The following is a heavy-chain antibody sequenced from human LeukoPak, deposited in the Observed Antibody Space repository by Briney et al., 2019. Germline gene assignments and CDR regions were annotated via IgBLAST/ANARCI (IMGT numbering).Heavy chain of an antibody. CDR2: ISWNSGSI. CDR1: GFTFDDYA. V-gene: IGHV3-9*01. D-gene: IGHD1-26*01. J-gene: IGHJ4*02. CDR3: AKEIAGIVGATTGFDY. Sequence: GGSLRLSCAASGFTFDDYAMHWVRQAPGKGLEWVSGISWNSGSIGYADSVKGRFTISRDNAKNSLYLQMNSLRAEDTALYYCAKEIAGIVGATTGFDYWGQGTLVTVSS.